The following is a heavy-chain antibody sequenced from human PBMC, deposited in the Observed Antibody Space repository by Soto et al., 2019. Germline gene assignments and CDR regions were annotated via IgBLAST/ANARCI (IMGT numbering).Heavy chain of an antibody. D-gene: IGHD4-4*01. V-gene: IGHV3-7*04. CDR1: GFTFSTYW. CDR2: IKGDGSGK. J-gene: IGHJ4*02. Sequence: GGSLRLSCAASGFTFSTYWMSWVRQAPGKGPEGGANIKGDGSGKNYGDSVKGRFTVSRDNARNSLYLQMNTLGVEDTAVYYCARAYSYIYYWGQGALVTVSS. CDR3: ARAYSYIYY.